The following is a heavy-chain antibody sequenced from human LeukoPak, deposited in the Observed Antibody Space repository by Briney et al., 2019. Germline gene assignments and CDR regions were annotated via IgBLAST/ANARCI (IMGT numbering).Heavy chain of an antibody. Sequence: PGGSLRLSCATSGYTFSNYGMHWVRQAPGKGLEWVAVIWFDGSQQYYADSVKGRLTISRDNSKNTLYLQMNSLRAEDTAVYYCAKGTTFDYWGQGTLVTVSS. CDR1: GYTFSNYG. J-gene: IGHJ4*02. V-gene: IGHV3-33*06. CDR3: AKGTTFDY. CDR2: IWFDGSQQ. D-gene: IGHD4-11*01.